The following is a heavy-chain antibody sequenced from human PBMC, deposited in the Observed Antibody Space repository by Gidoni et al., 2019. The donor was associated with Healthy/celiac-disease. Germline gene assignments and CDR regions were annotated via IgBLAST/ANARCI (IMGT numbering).Heavy chain of an antibody. Sequence: EVQLVESGGGLVKPGGSLSLPCAASGFTFSSYSMNGVRQAPGKGLEWVSSISSSGSTIYYADSVKGRFTISRDNAKNSLYLQMNSLRAEDTAVYYCATSYDYVWGSDYWGQGTLVTVSS. CDR3: ATSYDYVWGSDY. D-gene: IGHD3-16*01. V-gene: IGHV3-21*01. J-gene: IGHJ4*02. CDR2: ISSSGSTI. CDR1: GFTFSSYS.